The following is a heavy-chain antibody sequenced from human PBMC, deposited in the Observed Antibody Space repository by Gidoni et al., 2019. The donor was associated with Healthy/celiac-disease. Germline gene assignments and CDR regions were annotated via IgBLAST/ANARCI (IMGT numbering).Heavy chain of an antibody. V-gene: IGHV3-30-3*01. D-gene: IGHD5-12*01. CDR3: ARDGQRWLQHYYFDY. Sequence: QVQLVESGGGVVQPGRSLRLSCAASGFTFSSYAMHWVRQAPGKGLEWVAVISYDGSNKYYADSVKGRFTISRDNSKNTLYLQMNSLRAEDTAVYYCARDGQRWLQHYYFDYWGQGTLVTVSS. J-gene: IGHJ4*02. CDR1: GFTFSSYA. CDR2: ISYDGSNK.